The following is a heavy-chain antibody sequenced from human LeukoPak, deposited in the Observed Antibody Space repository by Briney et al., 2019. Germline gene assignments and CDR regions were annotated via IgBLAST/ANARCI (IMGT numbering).Heavy chain of an antibody. J-gene: IGHJ4*02. CDR1: GFSFSTYG. CDR2: ISYDGSNK. CDR3: AKDRISVAGPIEY. V-gene: IGHV3-30*18. D-gene: IGHD6-19*01. Sequence: PGGSLRLSCEASGFSFSTYGMHWVRQAPGKGLEWVAVISYDGSNKYYAESVKGRFTISRDNSKNTLYLQMNTLRAEDTAVYTCAKDRISVAGPIEYWGQGTLVTVSS.